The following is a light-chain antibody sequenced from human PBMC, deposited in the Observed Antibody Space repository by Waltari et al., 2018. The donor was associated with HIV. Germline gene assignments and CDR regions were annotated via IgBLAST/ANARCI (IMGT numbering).Light chain of an antibody. CDR1: YSNIGRDN. CDR2: KNT. Sequence: QSVLTQPPSASGTPGQRVTISCSGSYSNIGRDNVYWYQHLPGTAPKLLIYKNTQGPSVVPDRFAGSKSGTSASLAISGLRSEDEADYYCTGWDDSLSEYVFGTGTRVTVL. CDR3: TGWDDSLSEYV. J-gene: IGLJ1*01. V-gene: IGLV1-47*01.